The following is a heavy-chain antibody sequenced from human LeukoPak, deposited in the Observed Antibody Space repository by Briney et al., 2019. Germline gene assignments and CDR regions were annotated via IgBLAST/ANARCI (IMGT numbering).Heavy chain of an antibody. CDR3: ARAFGYYYDSSGYIFRFDP. CDR2: IYYSGTT. J-gene: IGHJ5*02. V-gene: IGHV4-39*07. Sequence: PSETLSLTCTVSGGSISSSSYYWGWIRQPPGKGLEWIGSIYYSGTTYYNPSLKSRVTISVDTSKNQFSLKLSSVTAADTAVYYCARAFGYYYDSSGYIFRFDPWGQGTLVTVSS. D-gene: IGHD3-22*01. CDR1: GGSISSSSYY.